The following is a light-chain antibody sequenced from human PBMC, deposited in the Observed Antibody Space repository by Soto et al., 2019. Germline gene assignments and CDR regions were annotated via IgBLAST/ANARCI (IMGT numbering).Light chain of an antibody. Sequence: QSVLTQPASVSGSPGQSITISCTGTSSDVGGYNYVSWHQQHPGKAPKFMIYDVSNRPSGVSTRFSGPKSGNTASLTISGLQAEDEADYYCNSYTTSNTRQIVFGTGTKVTVL. CDR3: NSYTTSNTRQIV. CDR2: DVS. V-gene: IGLV2-14*01. CDR1: SSDVGGYNY. J-gene: IGLJ1*01.